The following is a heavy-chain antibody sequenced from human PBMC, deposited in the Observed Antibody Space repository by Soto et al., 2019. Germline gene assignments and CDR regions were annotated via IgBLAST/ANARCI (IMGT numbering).Heavy chain of an antibody. CDR2: IIPISDTT. CDR1: GGTFSSYA. J-gene: IGHJ6*02. Sequence: QVQLVQSRAEVKKPGSSVKVSCKAYGGTFSSYAISWVRQAPGPGLEWMGGIIPISDTTNYAQKFKGRVTITAEESTSTATIQLNSVRSEDNDVYYCARSQGRSTSLEISYYYHYVTDDWGPGSRVTV. V-gene: IGHV1-69*01. D-gene: IGHD6-13*01. CDR3: ARSQGRSTSLEISYYYHYVTDD.